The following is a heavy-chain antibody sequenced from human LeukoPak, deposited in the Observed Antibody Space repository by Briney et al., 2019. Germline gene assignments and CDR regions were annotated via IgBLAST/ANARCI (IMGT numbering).Heavy chain of an antibody. J-gene: IGHJ6*03. V-gene: IGHV4-59*01. CDR1: GGSISSYY. D-gene: IGHD2-2*01. Sequence: SETLSLTCTVSGGSISSYYWSWIRQPPGKGLEWIGYIYYSGSTNYNPSLKSRVTISVDTSKNQFSLKLSSVTAADTAVYYCARIARFYCSSTSCYFRRDYYYMDVWGKGTTVTISS. CDR2: IYYSGST. CDR3: ARIARFYCSSTSCYFRRDYYYMDV.